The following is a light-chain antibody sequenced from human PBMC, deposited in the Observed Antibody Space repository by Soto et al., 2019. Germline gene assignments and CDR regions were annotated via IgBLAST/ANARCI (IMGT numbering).Light chain of an antibody. CDR2: GAS. V-gene: IGKV3-15*01. J-gene: IGKJ1*01. Sequence: VVTQSPATLSVFPGETATLSCRASQSVSSDLAWYQQRPGQAPRLLIYGASTRATGIPARFRGSGSGTEFRLTISSLQSEDFATYYCQQNNTWHPKMAFGRGTKVEIK. CDR1: QSVSSD. CDR3: QQNNTWHPKMA.